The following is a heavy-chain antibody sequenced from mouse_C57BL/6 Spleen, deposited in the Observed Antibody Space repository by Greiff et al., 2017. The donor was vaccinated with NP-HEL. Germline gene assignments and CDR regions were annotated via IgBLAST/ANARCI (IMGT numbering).Heavy chain of an antibody. CDR2: INPSSGYT. D-gene: IGHD1-1*01. CDR3: ARGGYGSLFSFDY. V-gene: IGHV1-4*01. CDR1: GYTFTSYT. J-gene: IGHJ2*01. Sequence: VQLQQSGAELARPGASVKMSCKASGYTFTSYTMHWVKQRPGQGLEWIGYINPSSGYTKYNQKFKDKATLTADKSSSTAYMQLSSLTSEDSAVYDCARGGYGSLFSFDYWGKGTTLTVSS.